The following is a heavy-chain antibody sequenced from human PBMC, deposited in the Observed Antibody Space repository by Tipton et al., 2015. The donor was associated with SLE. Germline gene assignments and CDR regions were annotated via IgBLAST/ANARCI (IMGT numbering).Heavy chain of an antibody. CDR2: IHYSGKT. CDR3: ASPEAFDI. Sequence: GLVKLSETLSLTCIVSGGSISRSNYYWGWIRQPPGKGLEWIGSIHYSGKTYYNSSLKSRVTISVDKSKNQFSLKLSSMTAADTAVYYCASPEAFDIWGQGTMVTVSS. CDR1: GGSISRSNYY. J-gene: IGHJ3*02. V-gene: IGHV4-39*01.